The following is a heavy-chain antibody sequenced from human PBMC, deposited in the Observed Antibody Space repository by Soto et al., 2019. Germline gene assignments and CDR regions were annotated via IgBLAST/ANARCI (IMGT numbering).Heavy chain of an antibody. V-gene: IGHV3-30*18. CDR2: ISYDGSRT. CDR1: GFTFSRYA. Sequence: QVQLAESGGGVVQPGSSLRLSCTASGFTFSRYAMNWVRQTPGKGLEWVALISYDGSRTTYAESARGRFTVSRDNSRNTLFLQLNSLRSEDTAVYYCAKERQQVAVSDWLDPWGQGTLVAVSS. J-gene: IGHJ5*02. CDR3: AKERQQVAVSDWLDP. D-gene: IGHD1-1*01.